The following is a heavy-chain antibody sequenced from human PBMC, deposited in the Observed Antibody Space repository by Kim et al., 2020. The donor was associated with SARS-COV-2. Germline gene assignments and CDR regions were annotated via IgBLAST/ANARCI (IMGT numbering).Heavy chain of an antibody. CDR2: ITGAGTSI. D-gene: IGHD2-8*01. J-gene: IGHJ4*02. CDR3: ASSNGPLDH. CDR1: GFTFDIYS. V-gene: IGHV3-48*02. Sequence: GGSLRLSCAASGFTFDIYSMNWVRQAPGKGLEWLSYITGAGTSIYYADSVKGRFTISRDNAKNSLYLQMNSLRDEDTAVYFCASSNGPLDHWGQGALVTVSS.